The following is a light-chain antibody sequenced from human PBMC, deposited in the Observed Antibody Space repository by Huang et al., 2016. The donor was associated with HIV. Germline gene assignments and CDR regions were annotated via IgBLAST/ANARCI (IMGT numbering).Light chain of an antibody. Sequence: EIVMTQSPVTLSVSPGERATLSCRASQSVSSNLAWDQQKPGQAPRLLIFGAATRATDIPPRFSGSGSGTEFSLTISSLQSEDFAVFYCQQYAEWPYTFGQGTKLEIK. CDR3: QQYAEWPYT. J-gene: IGKJ2*01. CDR1: QSVSSN. CDR2: GAA. V-gene: IGKV3-15*01.